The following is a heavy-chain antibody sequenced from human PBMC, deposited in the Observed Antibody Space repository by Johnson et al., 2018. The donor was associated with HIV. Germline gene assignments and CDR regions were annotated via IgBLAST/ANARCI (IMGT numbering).Heavy chain of an antibody. D-gene: IGHD6-13*01. CDR3: ARPFRIAAYGGSDAFDF. V-gene: IGHV3-30*02. J-gene: IGHJ3*01. CDR2: IRYDGSNK. CDR1: GFTFSSYG. Sequence: VHLVESGGGVVQPGGSLRLSCAASGFTFSSYGMHWVRQAPGKGLEWVAFIRYDGSNKYYADSVKGRFTISRDNSKSTVYLQMNSLRAEDTAVYYCARPFRIAAYGGSDAFDFWGQGTMVTVAS.